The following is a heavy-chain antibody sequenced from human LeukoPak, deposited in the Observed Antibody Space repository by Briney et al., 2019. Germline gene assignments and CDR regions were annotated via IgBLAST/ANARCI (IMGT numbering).Heavy chain of an antibody. J-gene: IGHJ1*01. CDR1: GYTFTDYY. V-gene: IGHV1-2*06. CDR3: ARAASGSYWNFHH. D-gene: IGHD1-26*01. Sequence: ASVTVSCKASGYTFTDYYLHWVRQAPGQGLEWMGRINTKSGSTNYAQKFQDRVTMTRDTSINTAYMDLRRLRSDDTAVYYCARAASGSYWNFHHWGQGTLVTVSS. CDR2: INTKSGST.